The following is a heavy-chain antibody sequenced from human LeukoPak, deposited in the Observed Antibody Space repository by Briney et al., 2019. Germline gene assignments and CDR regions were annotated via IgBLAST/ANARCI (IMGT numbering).Heavy chain of an antibody. CDR3: ARDRSSSWYNWFDP. D-gene: IGHD6-13*01. V-gene: IGHV4-59*01. Sequence: SETLSLTCTVSGVSISSYYWSWIRQPPGKGLEWIGYIYYSGSTNYNPSLKSRVTISVDTSKNQFSLKLSSVTAADTAVYYCARDRSSSWYNWFDPWGQGTLVTVSS. J-gene: IGHJ5*02. CDR2: IYYSGST. CDR1: GVSISSYY.